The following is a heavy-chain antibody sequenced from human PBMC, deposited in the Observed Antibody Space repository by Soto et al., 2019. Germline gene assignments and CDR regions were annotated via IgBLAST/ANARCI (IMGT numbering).Heavy chain of an antibody. D-gene: IGHD1-1*01. V-gene: IGHV4-59*08. Sequence: SETLSLTCTVSGGSISSYYWSWIRQPPGKGLEWIGDIYYSGSTNYNPSVKSRVTISVDTSKNQFSLKLGSVTAADTAVYYCARTTYYYYYMDVWGKGTTVTVSS. CDR1: GGSISSYY. CDR2: IYYSGST. J-gene: IGHJ6*03. CDR3: ARTTYYYYYMDV.